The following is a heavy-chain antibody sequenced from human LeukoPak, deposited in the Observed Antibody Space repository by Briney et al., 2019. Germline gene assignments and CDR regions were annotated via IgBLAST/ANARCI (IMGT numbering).Heavy chain of an antibody. CDR1: GFTFSSYE. V-gene: IGHV3-7*01. CDR3: ARDDAFDI. J-gene: IGHJ3*02. Sequence: PGGSLRLSCAASGFTFSSYEMNWVRQAPGKGLEWVANIKQDGSEKYYVDSVKGRFTISRDNAKNSLYLQMNSLRAEDTAVYYCARDDAFDIWGQGSMVTVSP. CDR2: IKQDGSEK.